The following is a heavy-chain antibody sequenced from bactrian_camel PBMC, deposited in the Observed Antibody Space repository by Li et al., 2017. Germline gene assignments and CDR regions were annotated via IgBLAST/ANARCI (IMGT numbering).Heavy chain of an antibody. J-gene: IGHJ4*01. CDR1: GFTFSSAY. CDR2: IFTGGGRV. V-gene: IGHV3-2*01. Sequence: VQLVESGGGLVQPGGSLRLSCAGSGFTFSSAYMSWVRQAPGKGLEWVGSIFTGGGRVYYSTSVKGRFTISADNAKNTLYLQIDSLKPEDTAVYYCTTTRGPEGSWFLDYWGQGTQVTVS. CDR3: TTTRGPEGSWFLDY. D-gene: IGHD1*01.